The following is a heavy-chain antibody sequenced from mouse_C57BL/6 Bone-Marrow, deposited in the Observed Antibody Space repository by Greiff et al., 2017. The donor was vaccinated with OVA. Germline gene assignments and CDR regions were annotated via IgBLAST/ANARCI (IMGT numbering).Heavy chain of an antibody. J-gene: IGHJ1*03. CDR3: ARGMIKGYFDV. CDR1: GFTFSSYA. CDR2: ISDGGSYT. V-gene: IGHV5-4*03. Sequence: EVKLMESGGGLVKPGGSLKLSCAASGFTFSSYAMSWVRQTPEKRLEWVATISDGGSYTYYPDNVKGRFTISRDNAKNNLYLQMSHLKSEDTAMYYCARGMIKGYFDVWGTGTTVTVSS. D-gene: IGHD2-4*01.